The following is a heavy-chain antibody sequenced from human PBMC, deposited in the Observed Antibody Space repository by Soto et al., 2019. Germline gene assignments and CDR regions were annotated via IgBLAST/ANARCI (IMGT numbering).Heavy chain of an antibody. D-gene: IGHD5-12*01. CDR1: GYTFTGYY. J-gene: IGHJ4*02. V-gene: IGHV1-2*04. Sequence: ASLKVSCKASGYTFTGYYMHWVRQAPGQGLEWMGWINPNSGGTNYAQKFQGWVTITRDTSISTAYMELSRLRSDDTAVYYCARDSGYDLVATGIDYWGQGNLVTVSS. CDR3: ARDSGYDLVATGIDY. CDR2: INPNSGGT.